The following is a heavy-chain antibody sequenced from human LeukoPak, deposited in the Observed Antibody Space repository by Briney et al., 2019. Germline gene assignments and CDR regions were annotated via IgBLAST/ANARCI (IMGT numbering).Heavy chain of an antibody. CDR3: TTDTIFGVVILGQADY. CDR2: IKQDGSEK. Sequence: GGSLRLSCAASGFTFSSYWMSWVRQAPGKGLERVANIKQDGSEKYYVDSVKGRFTISRDNAKNSLYLQMNSLRAEDTAVYYCTTDTIFGVVILGQADYWGQGTLVTVSS. D-gene: IGHD3-3*01. V-gene: IGHV3-7*03. CDR1: GFTFSSYW. J-gene: IGHJ4*02.